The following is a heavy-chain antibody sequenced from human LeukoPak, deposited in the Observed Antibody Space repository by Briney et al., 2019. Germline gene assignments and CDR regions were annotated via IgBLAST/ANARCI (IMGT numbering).Heavy chain of an antibody. J-gene: IGHJ4*02. CDR1: GDSLTKYY. Sequence: ALVKVSCKASGDSLTKYYIHWVRQAPGQGLEWMGIINPSDGSTTYTQKFQGRVTMTTDTSTSTVNVELSSLRSEDTAVYYCAPSVRSGGSYYFDYWGQGTLVTVSS. CDR2: INPSDGST. D-gene: IGHD2-15*01. CDR3: APSVRSGGSYYFDY. V-gene: IGHV1-46*01.